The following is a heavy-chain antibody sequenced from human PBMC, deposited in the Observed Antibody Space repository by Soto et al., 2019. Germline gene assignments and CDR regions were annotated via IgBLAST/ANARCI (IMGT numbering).Heavy chain of an antibody. J-gene: IGHJ4*02. Sequence: ESGGGVVQPGRSLRLSCAASGFTFISYAMHWVRQAPGKGLEWVAVISYDGSNKYYADSVKGRFTISRDNSKNTLDLQMNSLRAEDTAVYYCARPDYYASGSYYGGFDCWGQGTLVTVSS. CDR1: GFTFISYA. V-gene: IGHV3-30-3*01. D-gene: IGHD3-10*01. CDR2: ISYDGSNK. CDR3: ARPDYYASGSYYGGFDC.